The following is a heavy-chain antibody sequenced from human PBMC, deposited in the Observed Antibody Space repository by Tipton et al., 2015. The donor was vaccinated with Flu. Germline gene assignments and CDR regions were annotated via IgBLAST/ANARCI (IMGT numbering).Heavy chain of an antibody. CDR3: AREWRGHYYYGMDV. CDR2: ISSSGSTI. CDR1: GFTSSDYY. V-gene: IGHV3-11*01. Sequence: SLRLSCAASGFTSSDYYMSWIRQAPGKGLEWVSYISSSGSTIYYADTVKGRFTISRDNAKKSLYLQRNRLRAEDTAVYYCAREWRGHYYYGMDVWGQETTVTVSS. D-gene: IGHD3-3*01. J-gene: IGHJ6*02.